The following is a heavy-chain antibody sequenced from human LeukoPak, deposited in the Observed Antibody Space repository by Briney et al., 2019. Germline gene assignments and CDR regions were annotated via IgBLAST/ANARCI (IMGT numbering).Heavy chain of an antibody. V-gene: IGHV3-33*01. CDR1: GFTFSSYG. D-gene: IGHD4-23*01. J-gene: IGHJ4*02. CDR3: VRMGGDNGGKTLEN. CDR2: IYYDGSNK. Sequence: GGSLRLSCAASGFTFSSYGMHWVRQAPGKGLDWVAMIYYDGSNKYYADSVKGRFTISRDNSKNTVYLQMNSLRAEDTAVYFCVRMGGDNGGKTLENWGQGTLVTVSS.